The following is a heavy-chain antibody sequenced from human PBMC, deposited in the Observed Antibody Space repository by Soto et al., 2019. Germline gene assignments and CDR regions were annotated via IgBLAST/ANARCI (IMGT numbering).Heavy chain of an antibody. CDR2: INGDGTST. J-gene: IGHJ4*02. V-gene: IGHV3-74*01. Sequence: PGGSLRLSCAASGFTFSIHWMHWVRQVPGKGLVWVSRINGDGTSTGYADSVKGRFTISRDNAENTLYLLMNSLRAEDTALYYCASIAHRAVGATTDADYWGQGTLGTVSA. CDR3: ASIAHRAVGATTDADY. CDR1: GFTFSIHW. D-gene: IGHD1-26*01.